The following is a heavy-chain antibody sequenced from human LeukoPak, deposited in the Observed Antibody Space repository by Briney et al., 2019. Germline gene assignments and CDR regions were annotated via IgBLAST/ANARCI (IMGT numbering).Heavy chain of an antibody. V-gene: IGHV3-48*01. Sequence: GGSLRLSCAASGFTFSSYSMNWVRQAPGKGLEWISYISGSSSTMYYADSVKGRFTISRDDAKSSLFLQMNSLRAEDTAVYYCARPDYGGNSGEYYYYGMDVWGQGTTVTVSS. D-gene: IGHD4-23*01. CDR2: ISGSSSTM. CDR3: ARPDYGGNSGEYYYYGMDV. CDR1: GFTFSSYS. J-gene: IGHJ6*02.